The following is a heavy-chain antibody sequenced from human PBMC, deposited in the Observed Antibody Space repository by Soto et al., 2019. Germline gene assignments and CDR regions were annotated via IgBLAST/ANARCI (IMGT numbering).Heavy chain of an antibody. CDR2: IYYSGST. CDR1: GGSISSYY. CDR3: ARGGVLLWFGELLTADKNWFDP. V-gene: IGHV4-59*01. D-gene: IGHD3-10*01. J-gene: IGHJ5*02. Sequence: SETLSLTCTVSGGSISSYYWSWIRQPPGKGLEWIGYIYYSGSTNYNPSLKSRVTISVDTSKNQFSLKLSSVTAADTAVYYCARGGVLLWFGELLTADKNWFDPWGQGTLVTVSS.